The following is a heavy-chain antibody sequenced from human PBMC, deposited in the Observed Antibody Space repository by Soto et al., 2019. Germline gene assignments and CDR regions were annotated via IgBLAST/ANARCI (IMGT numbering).Heavy chain of an antibody. J-gene: IGHJ3*02. D-gene: IGHD2-2*01. CDR1: GFSLTTGGMG. V-gene: IGHV2-5*02. Sequence: SGPTLVNPTQTLTLTCTFSGFSLTTGGMGVGWIRQPPGKALEWLALIYWDDDKRYRPSLKSRLTITKDTSKNQVVLTMTNMDPVDTATYYCAHRLFFSTTSSFKTFDIWGQGTMVTVSS. CDR3: AHRLFFSTTSSFKTFDI. CDR2: IYWDDDK.